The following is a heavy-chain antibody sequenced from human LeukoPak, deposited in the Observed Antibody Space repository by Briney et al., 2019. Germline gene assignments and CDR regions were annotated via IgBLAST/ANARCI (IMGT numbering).Heavy chain of an antibody. CDR2: ISYDGSNK. J-gene: IGHJ4*02. CDR1: GFTFSSYG. V-gene: IGHV3-30*18. D-gene: IGHD6-19*01. Sequence: GRSLRLSCAASGFTFSSYGMHWVRQAPGKGLEWVAVISYDGSNKYYADSVKGRFTISRDNSKSALFLQMNSLRAEDTAVYYCAKDAPRSSGWFFLDYWGQGTLVTVSS. CDR3: AKDAPRSSGWFFLDY.